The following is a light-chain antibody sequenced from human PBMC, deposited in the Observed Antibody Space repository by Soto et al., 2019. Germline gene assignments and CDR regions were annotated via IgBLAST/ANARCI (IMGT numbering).Light chain of an antibody. J-gene: IGKJ5*01. CDR2: AAS. Sequence: DLPMTPSPSSLAASVGDRVTIPWRASETISSYLNWYQQKPGKAPKLPIYAASSLQSGVPSTFSGSGSGTDFTLTISSLQPEDFATYFCQQTYSPPITFGQGTRLEIK. V-gene: IGKV1-39*01. CDR1: ETISSY. CDR3: QQTYSPPIT.